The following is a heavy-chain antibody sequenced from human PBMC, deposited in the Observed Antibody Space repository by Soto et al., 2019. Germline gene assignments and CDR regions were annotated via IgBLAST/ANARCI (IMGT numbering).Heavy chain of an antibody. CDR2: IYYSGST. Sequence: PSETLSLTCTVSGGSISSYYWSWIRQPPGKGLEWIGYIYYSGSTNYNSSLKSRVTISVDTSKNQFSLKLSSVTAADTAVYYCARGSRYSYGYDVHYYYYMDVWGKGTTVTVS. CDR1: GGSISSYY. V-gene: IGHV4-59*01. J-gene: IGHJ6*03. CDR3: ARGSRYSYGYDVHYYYYMDV. D-gene: IGHD5-18*01.